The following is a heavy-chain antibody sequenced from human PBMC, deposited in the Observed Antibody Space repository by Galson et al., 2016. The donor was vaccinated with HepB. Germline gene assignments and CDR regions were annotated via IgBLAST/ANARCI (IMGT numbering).Heavy chain of an antibody. Sequence: ETLSLTCAVSGGSISSSNWWSWVRQPPGKGLEWIGEIYHSGSTNYNPSLKSRVTISVDKSKNQFSLKLSSVTAADTAVYYCARLEYSSGWYYDFDILGQGTTVTVSS. CDR2: IYHSGST. V-gene: IGHV4-4*02. D-gene: IGHD6-19*01. J-gene: IGHJ3*02. CDR1: GGSISSSNW. CDR3: ARLEYSSGWYYDFDI.